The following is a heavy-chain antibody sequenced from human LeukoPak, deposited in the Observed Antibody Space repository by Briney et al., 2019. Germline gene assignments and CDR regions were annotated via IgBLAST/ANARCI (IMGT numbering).Heavy chain of an antibody. J-gene: IGHJ4*02. CDR1: GGTFSSYA. CDR3: AARPNGDYDHYFDY. V-gene: IGHV1-69*05. CDR2: IIPIFGTA. Sequence: ASVKVSCKASGGTFSSYAIRWVRQAPGQGLEWMGGIIPIFGTANYAQKFQGRVTITTDESTSTAYMELSSLRSEDTAVYYCAARPNGDYDHYFDYWGQGTLVTVSS. D-gene: IGHD4-17*01.